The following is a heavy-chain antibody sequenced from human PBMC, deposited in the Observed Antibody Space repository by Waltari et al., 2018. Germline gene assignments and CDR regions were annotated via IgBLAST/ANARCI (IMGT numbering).Heavy chain of an antibody. Sequence: EVQLVQSGAEVKKPGESLKISCKGSGYSFTSYWIGWVRQMPGKGLEWMGIIYPGDSDTRDSPSSQCQVTISADKPISTAYLQWSSLKASDTAMYYCARRDYYDSSGYYEGHDAFDIWGQGTMVTVSS. D-gene: IGHD3-22*01. J-gene: IGHJ3*02. V-gene: IGHV5-51*01. CDR3: ARRDYYDSSGYYEGHDAFDI. CDR1: GYSFTSYW. CDR2: IYPGDSDT.